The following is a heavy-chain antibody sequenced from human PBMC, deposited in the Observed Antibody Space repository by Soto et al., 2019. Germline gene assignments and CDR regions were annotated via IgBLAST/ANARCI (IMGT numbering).Heavy chain of an antibody. CDR2: IKSKTDGGTT. CDR3: TTTTGTTVNIYYYYGMDV. D-gene: IGHD1-1*01. Sequence: GGSLRLSCAASGFTFSNAWMNWVRQAPGKGLEWVGRIKSKTDGGTTDYAAPVKGRFTISRDDSKNTLYLQMNSLKTEDTAVYYCTTTTGTTVNIYYYYGMDVWGQGTTVTVSS. V-gene: IGHV3-15*07. J-gene: IGHJ6*02. CDR1: GFTFSNAW.